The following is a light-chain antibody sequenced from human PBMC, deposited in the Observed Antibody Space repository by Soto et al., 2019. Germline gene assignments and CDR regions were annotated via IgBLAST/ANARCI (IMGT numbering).Light chain of an antibody. V-gene: IGLV1-44*01. Sequence: QSVLTQPPSASGTPGQRVTISCSGSSSNIGSNPVNWYQQLPGTAPKLLLYNNNRRPSGVPDRISGSKSGTSVSLAISGLQSEDEADYYCAAWDDGLNGVVFGGGTKLTVL. CDR2: NNN. J-gene: IGLJ2*01. CDR1: SSNIGSNP. CDR3: AAWDDGLNGVV.